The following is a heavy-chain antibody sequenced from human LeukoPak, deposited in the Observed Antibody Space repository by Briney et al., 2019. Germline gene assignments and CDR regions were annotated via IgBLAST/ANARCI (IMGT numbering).Heavy chain of an antibody. D-gene: IGHD1-1*01. CDR3: ARNGFGAFNI. CDR2: ISSSSSYI. CDR1: GFTFSDYY. V-gene: IGHV3-11*06. J-gene: IGHJ3*02. Sequence: GGSLRLSCAASGFTFSDYYMSWLRQAPGKGLEWVSTISSSSSYIYYADSVKGRFTISRDNAKNSLYLQMNSLRAEDTAVYYCARNGFGAFNIWGQGTMVTVSS.